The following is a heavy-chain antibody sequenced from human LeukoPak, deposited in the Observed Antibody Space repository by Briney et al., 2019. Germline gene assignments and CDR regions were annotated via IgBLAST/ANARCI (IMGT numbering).Heavy chain of an antibody. Sequence: GGSLRLSCAASGFSFSSYGIHWVRQAPGKGLEWVANIKQDGSEKYYVDPVKGRFTISRDNAKNSLYLQMNSLRAEDTAVYYCARVNRDGGGRHWYFDLWGRGTVVTVSS. D-gene: IGHD2-21*01. CDR3: ARVNRDGGGRHWYFDL. V-gene: IGHV3-7*05. J-gene: IGHJ2*01. CDR2: IKQDGSEK. CDR1: GFSFSSYG.